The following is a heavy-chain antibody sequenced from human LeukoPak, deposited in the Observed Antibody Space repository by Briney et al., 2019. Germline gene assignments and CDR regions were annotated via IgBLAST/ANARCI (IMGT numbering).Heavy chain of an antibody. Sequence: GRSLRLSCAASGFTFSSYGMHWVRQAPGKGLEWVAVIWYDGSNKYYADSVKGRFTISRDNSKNTLYLQMNSLRAEDTAVYYCARGGPIKYCSGGSCYRWFDPWGQGTLVTVS. CDR2: IWYDGSNK. J-gene: IGHJ5*02. CDR1: GFTFSSYG. V-gene: IGHV3-33*01. D-gene: IGHD2-15*01. CDR3: ARGGPIKYCSGGSCYRWFDP.